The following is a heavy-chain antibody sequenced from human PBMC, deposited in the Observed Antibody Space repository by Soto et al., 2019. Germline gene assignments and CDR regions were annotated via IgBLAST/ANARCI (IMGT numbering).Heavy chain of an antibody. CDR1: GFTFSSYW. V-gene: IGHV3-74*01. Sequence: PGGSLRLSCAASGFTFSSYWMHWVRQAPGKGLVWVSRINSDGSSTSYADSVKGRFTISRDNAKNTLYLQMNSLRAEDTAVYYCATPLLDYYDSSGYHKASDYWGQGTLVTVSS. CDR2: INSDGSST. CDR3: ATPLLDYYDSSGYHKASDY. D-gene: IGHD3-22*01. J-gene: IGHJ4*02.